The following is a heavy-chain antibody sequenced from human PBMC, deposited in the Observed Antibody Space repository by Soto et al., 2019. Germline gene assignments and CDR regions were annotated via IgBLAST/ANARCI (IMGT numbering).Heavy chain of an antibody. CDR1: GFTFISDA. Sequence: PWGSLRLSCAASGFTFISDAFSFFGIPPSQWRELVSAISGSGGSTYYADSVKGRFTISRDNSKNTQYLQMHSLRAEATAAEYCAKAMRLPQPMGVWGQGTTVTVSS. CDR2: ISGSGGST. J-gene: IGHJ6*02. CDR3: AKAMRLPQPMGV. D-gene: IGHD3-22*01. V-gene: IGHV3-23*01.